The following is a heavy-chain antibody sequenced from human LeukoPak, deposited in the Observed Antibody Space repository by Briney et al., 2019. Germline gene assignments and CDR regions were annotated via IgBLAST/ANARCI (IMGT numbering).Heavy chain of an antibody. J-gene: IGHJ6*03. CDR3: ARGPPRGKYYYMDV. CDR1: GFTFSSFD. V-gene: IGHV3-13*01. D-gene: IGHD1-1*01. CDR2: IGIASDT. Sequence: TGGCLRLSCAASGFTFSSFDMHWVRQPTGQGLGWVSTIGIASDTYYPGSVEGRFTLSRDNAKNSLYLQMNSLTAGDTAVYYCARGPPRGKYYYMDVWGKGTTVTVSS.